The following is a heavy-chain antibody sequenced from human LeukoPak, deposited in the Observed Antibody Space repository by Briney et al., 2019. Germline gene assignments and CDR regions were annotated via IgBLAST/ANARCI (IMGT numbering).Heavy chain of an antibody. V-gene: IGHV4-59*01. CDR3: ARVTDFWSAYYHNWFDP. D-gene: IGHD3-3*01. CDR1: GGSISRYY. Sequence: SETLSLTCTVSGGSISRYYWSWIRQPPGKGLEWLGYIYYSGSTNYNPSLKSRVTISVDTSKNQFSLKLSSVTAADTAVYYCARVTDFWSAYYHNWFDPWGQGTLVTVSS. CDR2: IYYSGST. J-gene: IGHJ5*02.